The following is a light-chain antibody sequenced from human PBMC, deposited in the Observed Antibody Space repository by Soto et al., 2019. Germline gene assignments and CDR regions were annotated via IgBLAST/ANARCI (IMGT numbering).Light chain of an antibody. CDR2: EVS. CDR1: SSDVGGYNY. CDR3: SSYTSTTTRV. J-gene: IGLJ1*01. V-gene: IGLV2-14*03. Sequence: QSALTQPASVSGSPGQSITISCTGTSSDVGGYNYVSWYQQHPGKGPKLMIYEVSNRPSGVSNRFSGSKSGNTATLTISGLQAEDEADYYCSSYTSTTTRVLGNGTKVT.